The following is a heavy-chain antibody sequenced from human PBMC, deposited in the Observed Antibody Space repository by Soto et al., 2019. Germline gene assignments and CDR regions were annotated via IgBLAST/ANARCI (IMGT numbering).Heavy chain of an antibody. CDR2: IYYSGST. CDR1: GGSISSYY. CDR3: ARHEGFLEWLQGWFDP. V-gene: IGHV4-59*08. Sequence: PSETLSLTCTVSGGSISSYYWSWIRQPPGKGLEWIGYIYYSGSTNYNPSLKSRVTISVDTSKNQFSLKLSSVTAADTAVYYCARHEGFLEWLQGWFDPWGQGTLVTVSS. J-gene: IGHJ5*02. D-gene: IGHD3-3*01.